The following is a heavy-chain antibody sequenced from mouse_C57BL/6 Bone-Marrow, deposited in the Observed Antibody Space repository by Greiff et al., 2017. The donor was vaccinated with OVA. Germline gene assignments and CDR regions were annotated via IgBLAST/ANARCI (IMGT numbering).Heavy chain of an antibody. V-gene: IGHV1-4*01. CDR2: IDPSNDYT. CDR1: GYTFTSYT. Sequence: QVQLQQSGAELARPGASVKMSCKASGYTFTSYTIHWVKPRPGQGLEWIGYIDPSNDYTNYNQKFKGKATLTADKSSITADMQLSSLTSEDSAVYYCTRGYYFDYWGQGTTLTVSS. J-gene: IGHJ2*01. CDR3: TRGYYFDY.